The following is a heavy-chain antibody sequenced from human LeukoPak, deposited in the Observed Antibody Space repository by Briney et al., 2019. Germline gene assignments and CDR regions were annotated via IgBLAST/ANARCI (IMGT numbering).Heavy chain of an antibody. D-gene: IGHD2-15*01. CDR2: ISSSDGST. CDR3: ARGGAAVVAATFDY. Sequence: SGGSLGLSFVASGFTFSSYAMNWVRQAPGKGLERVSAISSSDGSTYYADSVKGRFTISRDNSKNTLSLQMNSLRAEDTAVYYCARGGAAVVAATFDYWGQGTLVTVSS. J-gene: IGHJ4*02. CDR1: GFTFSSYA. V-gene: IGHV3-23*01.